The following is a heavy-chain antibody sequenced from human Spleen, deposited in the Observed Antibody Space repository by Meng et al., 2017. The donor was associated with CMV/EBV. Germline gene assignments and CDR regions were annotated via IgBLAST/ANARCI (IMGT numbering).Heavy chain of an antibody. J-gene: IGHJ4*02. V-gene: IGHV4-38-2*02. CDR1: GYSISSGYY. D-gene: IGHD4-23*01. CDR2: IYYSGST. Sequence: GSLRLSCTVSGYSISSGYYWGWIRQPPGKGLEWIGYIYYSGSTNYNPSLKSRVTMSIDTSKRQISLNLTSVTAADTAVYYCARGGGGNSGYWGQGTLVTVSS. CDR3: ARGGGGNSGY.